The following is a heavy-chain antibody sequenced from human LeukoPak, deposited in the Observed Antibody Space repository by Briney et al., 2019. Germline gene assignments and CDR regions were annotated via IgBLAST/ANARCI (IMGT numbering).Heavy chain of an antibody. CDR2: IIPIFGTA. Sequence: ASVKVSCKASGGIFSSYAISWVRQAPGQGLEWMGGIIPIFGTANYAQKFQGRVTITTDESTSTAYMELSSLRSEDTAVYYCAREAIAAAGTGYFQHWGQGTLVTVSS. J-gene: IGHJ1*01. CDR3: AREAIAAAGTGYFQH. D-gene: IGHD6-13*01. CDR1: GGIFSSYA. V-gene: IGHV1-69*05.